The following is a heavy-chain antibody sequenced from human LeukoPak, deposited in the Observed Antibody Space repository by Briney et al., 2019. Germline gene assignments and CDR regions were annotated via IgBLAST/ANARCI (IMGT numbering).Heavy chain of an antibody. D-gene: IGHD2-2*02. J-gene: IGHJ4*02. Sequence: GGSLRLSCAASGFTFSSYSMNWVRQAPGKGLEWVAVIWYDGSNKYYADSVKGRFTISRDNSKNTLYLQMNSLRAEDTAVYYCARDPGYCSSTSCYTGVDYWGQGTLVTVSS. CDR2: IWYDGSNK. CDR3: ARDPGYCSSTSCYTGVDY. V-gene: IGHV3-33*08. CDR1: GFTFSSYS.